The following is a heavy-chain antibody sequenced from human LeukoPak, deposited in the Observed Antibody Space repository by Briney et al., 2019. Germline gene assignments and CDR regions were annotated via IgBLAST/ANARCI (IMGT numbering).Heavy chain of an antibody. CDR2: ISFDGSNE. V-gene: IGHV3-30*18. Sequence: GGSLRLSCAASGLTFSSYGMTWVRQAPGKGLEWVAVISFDGSNEYYADSVKGRFTISRDNSKNTLYLQMNSLRAEDTAMYYCAKERGGSSYCGGDCYSDNWGQGTLVIVSS. CDR1: GLTFSSYG. CDR3: AKERGGSSYCGGDCYSDN. D-gene: IGHD2-21*02. J-gene: IGHJ4*02.